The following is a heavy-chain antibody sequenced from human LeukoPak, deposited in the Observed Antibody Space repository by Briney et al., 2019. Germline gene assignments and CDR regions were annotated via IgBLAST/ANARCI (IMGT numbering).Heavy chain of an antibody. CDR3: ARGGIAAAVDY. J-gene: IGHJ4*02. D-gene: IGHD6-13*01. Sequence: ASVKVSCKASGYTFTGYYMHWVRRAPGQGLEWMGWINAGNGNTKYSQEFQGRVTITRDTSASTAYMELSSLRSEDMAVYYCARGGIAAAVDYWGQGTLVTVSS. CDR1: GYTFTGYY. V-gene: IGHV1-3*03. CDR2: INAGNGNT.